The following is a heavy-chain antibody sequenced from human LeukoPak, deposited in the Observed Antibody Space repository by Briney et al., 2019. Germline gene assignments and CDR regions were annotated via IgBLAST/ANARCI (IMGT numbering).Heavy chain of an antibody. CDR2: INHSGST. D-gene: IGHD3-16*01. CDR3: ASLRGSRDY. V-gene: IGHV4-34*01. J-gene: IGHJ4*02. Sequence: SSETLSLTCAVYGGSFSGYYWSWIRQPPGKGLEWIGEINHSGSTNYNPSLKSRVTISVDTSKNQFSLELSSVPDADTAVYYCASLRGSRDYWGQGTLVTVSS. CDR1: GGSFSGYY.